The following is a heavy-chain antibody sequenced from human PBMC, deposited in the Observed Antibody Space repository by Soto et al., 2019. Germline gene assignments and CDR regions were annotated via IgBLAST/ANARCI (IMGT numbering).Heavy chain of an antibody. V-gene: IGHV3-23*01. CDR1: GFTFSNYA. CDR3: AKRFFGSGSPPGAFHV. CDR2: ISSSGNGT. Sequence: EVQLLESGGGLVQPGGSLRLSCAASGFTFSNYAMSWVRQAPGKGPEWVSFISSSGNGTYYADSVKGRFTISRDNSKNTLYVQMNNLRAEDTAMYYCAKRFFGSGSPPGAFHVWCQGTMVTFSS. D-gene: IGHD3-10*01. J-gene: IGHJ3*01.